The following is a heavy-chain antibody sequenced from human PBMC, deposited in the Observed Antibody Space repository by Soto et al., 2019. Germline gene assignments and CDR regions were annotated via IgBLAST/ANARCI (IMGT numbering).Heavy chain of an antibody. J-gene: IGHJ2*01. V-gene: IGHV3-30*18. Sequence: QVQLVESGGGVVQPGRSLRLSCAASGFTFSSYGMHWVRQAPGKGLEWVAVISYDGSNKYYADSVKGRFTISRDNAKNQMYLQVHSLRAEYTSVYYCAKGGYRAQWHEVDWYFGLWGGGTLEVVSS. CDR3: AKGGYRAQWHEVDWYFGL. CDR2: ISYDGSNK. D-gene: IGHD6-19*01. CDR1: GFTFSSYG.